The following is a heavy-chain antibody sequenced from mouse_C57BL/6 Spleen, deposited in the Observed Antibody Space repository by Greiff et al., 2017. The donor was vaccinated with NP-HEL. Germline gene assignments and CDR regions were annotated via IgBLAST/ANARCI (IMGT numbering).Heavy chain of an antibody. Sequence: QVQLQQPGAELVKPGASVKLSCKASGYTFTSYWMQWVKQRPGQGPEWIGEIDPSDSYTNYNQKFKGKATLTVDTSSSTAYMQLSSLTSEDSAVYYFARRNNRYYYGMDYWGQGTFVTVSS. CDR1: GYTFTSYW. CDR2: IDPSDSYT. V-gene: IGHV1-50*01. J-gene: IGHJ4*01. D-gene: IGHD1-3*01. CDR3: ARRNNRYYYGMDY.